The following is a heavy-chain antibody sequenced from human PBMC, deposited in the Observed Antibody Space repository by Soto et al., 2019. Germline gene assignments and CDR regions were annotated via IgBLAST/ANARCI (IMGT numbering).Heavy chain of an antibody. CDR2: IIPIFGTA. V-gene: IGHV1-69*01. CDR3: ARDSPRIQPTGLGY. CDR1: GGTFSSYA. D-gene: IGHD5-18*01. Sequence: QVQLVQSGAEVKKPGSSVKVSCKASGGTFSSYAISWVRQAPGQGLEWMGGIIPIFGTANYAQKFQGRVTITADESTSTDYMELSSLRSEDTAVYYCARDSPRIQPTGLGYWGQGTLVTVSS. J-gene: IGHJ4*02.